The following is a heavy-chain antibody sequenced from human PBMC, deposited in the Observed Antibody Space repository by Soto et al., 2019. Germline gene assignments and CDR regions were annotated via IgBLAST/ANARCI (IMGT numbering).Heavy chain of an antibody. CDR1: GYPLTDFY. Sequence: QVQLVQSGAEVKKPGASVTVSCKTSGYPLTDFYIHWVRQAPGQGLEWMAWINPHTGDTNTALKFQGRVTMTRDTFINTAFMELTRLSSDDTAVYYCAREGGAAPGARREWYLELWGRRTLGSVSS. CDR3: AREGGAAPGARREWYLEL. D-gene: IGHD6-25*01. V-gene: IGHV1-2*02. J-gene: IGHJ2*01. CDR2: INPHTGDT.